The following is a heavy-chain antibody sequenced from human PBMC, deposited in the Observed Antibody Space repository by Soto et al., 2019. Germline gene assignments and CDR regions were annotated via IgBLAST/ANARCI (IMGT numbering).Heavy chain of an antibody. Sequence: GGSLRLSCAASGFTFSSYSMNWVRQAPGKGLEWVSYISSSSSTIYYADSVKGRFTISRDNDKNSLYLQMNSLRAEDTAVYYCARESVGCSGGSCYSFDYWGQGTLVTVSS. CDR2: ISSSSSTI. V-gene: IGHV3-48*01. CDR3: ARESVGCSGGSCYSFDY. D-gene: IGHD2-15*01. CDR1: GFTFSSYS. J-gene: IGHJ4*02.